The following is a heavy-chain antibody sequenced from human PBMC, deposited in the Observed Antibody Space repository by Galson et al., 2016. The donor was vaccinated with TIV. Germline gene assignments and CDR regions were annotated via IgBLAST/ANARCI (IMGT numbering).Heavy chain of an antibody. J-gene: IGHJ4*02. CDR1: GYTFTSYD. D-gene: IGHD4-11*01. CDR2: IIPILGLT. V-gene: IGHV1-69*04. CDR3: AVTVTTITSVDY. Sequence: SVKVSCKASGYTFTSYDISWVRQAPGQGPECMGRIIPILGLTNYAQKFQGRVTITADTSTNIAYMELSSLRSEDTSVYFCAVTVTTITSVDYWGQGTLVTVSS.